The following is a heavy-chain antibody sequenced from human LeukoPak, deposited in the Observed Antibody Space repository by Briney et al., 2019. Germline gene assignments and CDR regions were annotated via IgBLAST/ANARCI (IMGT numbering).Heavy chain of an antibody. J-gene: IGHJ4*02. V-gene: IGHV1-46*01. Sequence: ASVKVSCNASGYTFSSYYMHWVRQAPGQGLEWMGVINPSGGSTSYAQKFQGRIIMTRDTSTSTVYMELSSLRSEDTAVYYCARGRDITGYSDYWGQGTLVTVSS. CDR3: ARGRDITGYSDY. CDR2: INPSGGST. CDR1: GYTFSSYY. D-gene: IGHD3-22*01.